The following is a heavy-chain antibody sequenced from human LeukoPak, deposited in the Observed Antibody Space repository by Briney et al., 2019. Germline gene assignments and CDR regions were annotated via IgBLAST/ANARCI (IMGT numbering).Heavy chain of an antibody. V-gene: IGHV3-7*01. CDR3: ASIAAVNPANAFDI. Sequence: GGSLRLSCAASGFTFNSYCMSWVRQAPGKGLEWVANIKQDGSEKYYVDSVEGRFTISRDNAKNSLYLQMNSLRVEDTAVYYCASIAAVNPANAFDIWGQGTMVTVSS. CDR1: GFTFNSYC. J-gene: IGHJ3*02. D-gene: IGHD6-13*01. CDR2: IKQDGSEK.